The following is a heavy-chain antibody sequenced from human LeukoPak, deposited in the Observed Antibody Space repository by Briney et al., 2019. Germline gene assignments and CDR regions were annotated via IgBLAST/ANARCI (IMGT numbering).Heavy chain of an antibody. J-gene: IGHJ4*02. CDR1: GYIFTTYD. D-gene: IGHD3-22*01. CDR2: MNPNRGNT. CDR3: ARGYYDTNGYYYGLDF. V-gene: IGHV1-8*01. Sequence: GASVKVSCKASGYIFTTYDINWVRQAPGQGLEWMGWMNPNRGNTGYAQKFQGRVTMTRNTSISTAYMELSSLRSEDTAVYYCARGYYDTNGYYYGLDFWGQGTLVTVSS.